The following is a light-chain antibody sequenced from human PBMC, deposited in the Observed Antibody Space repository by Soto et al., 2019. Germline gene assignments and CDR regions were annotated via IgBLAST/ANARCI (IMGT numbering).Light chain of an antibody. CDR3: CSYVDTDTWV. CDR2: GVS. CDR1: NSDVGGYNY. J-gene: IGLJ3*02. V-gene: IGLV2-11*01. Sequence: QSALTQPRSVSGSPGQSVTISCTGTNSDVGGYNYVSWYQQYPGKAPKLMISGVSERPSGVPDRFSGSKSGNTASLTISGLQAEYEADYYCCSYVDTDTWVFGGGTKLTVL.